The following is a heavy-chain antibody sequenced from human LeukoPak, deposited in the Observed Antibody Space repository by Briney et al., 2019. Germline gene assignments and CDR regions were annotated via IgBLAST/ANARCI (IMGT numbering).Heavy chain of an antibody. CDR3: ASYGGNSGSLDY. CDR2: IYHSGST. CDR1: GGSISSYY. D-gene: IGHD4-23*01. V-gene: IGHV4-59*12. Sequence: SETLSLTCTVSGGSISSYYWSWIRQPPGKGLEWIGYIYHSGSTYYNPSLKSRVTISVDRSKNQFSLKLSSVTAADTAVYYCASYGGNSGSLDYWGQGTLVTVSS. J-gene: IGHJ4*02.